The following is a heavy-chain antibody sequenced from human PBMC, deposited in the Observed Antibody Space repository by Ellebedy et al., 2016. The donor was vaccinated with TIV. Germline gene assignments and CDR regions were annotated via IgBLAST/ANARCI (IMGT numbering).Heavy chain of an antibody. CDR3: ARSIRDSYGPFDY. CDR2: INHSGST. D-gene: IGHD5-18*01. V-gene: IGHV4-34*01. Sequence: MPSETLSLTCAVYGGSFSGYYWSWIRQPPGKGLEWIGEINHSGSTNYNPSLKSRVTISVDTSKNQFSLKLSSVTAADTAAYYCARSIRDSYGPFDYWGQGTLVTVSS. J-gene: IGHJ4*02. CDR1: GGSFSGYY.